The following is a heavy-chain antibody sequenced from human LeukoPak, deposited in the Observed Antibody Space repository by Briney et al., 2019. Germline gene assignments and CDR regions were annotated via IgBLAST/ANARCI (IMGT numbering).Heavy chain of an antibody. CDR1: GFTFSSYA. CDR3: AKDRGYNGSYSRAFDI. D-gene: IGHD1-26*01. Sequence: PGGSLRLSCAASGFTFSSYAMSWVRQAPGKGLEWVSAISGSGGSTYYADSVKGRFTISRDNSKNTLYLQMNSLRAEDTAVYYCAKDRGYNGSYSRAFDIWGQGTMVTVSS. V-gene: IGHV3-23*01. J-gene: IGHJ3*02. CDR2: ISGSGGST.